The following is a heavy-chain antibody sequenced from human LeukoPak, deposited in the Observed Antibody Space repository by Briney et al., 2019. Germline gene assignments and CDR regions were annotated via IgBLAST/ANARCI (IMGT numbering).Heavy chain of an antibody. V-gene: IGHV1-58*01. D-gene: IGHD3-22*01. CDR2: IVVGSGNT. J-gene: IGHJ4*02. CDR3: AADPSYSSGYRYYFDY. CDR1: GFTFISSA. Sequence: SLKVSCKTSGFTFISSAVQWVRQARGQRLEWIGWIVVGSGNTNYAQKFQERVTITRDMSTSTAYMELSSLRSEDTAVYYCAADPSYSSGYRYYFDYWGQGTLVTVSS.